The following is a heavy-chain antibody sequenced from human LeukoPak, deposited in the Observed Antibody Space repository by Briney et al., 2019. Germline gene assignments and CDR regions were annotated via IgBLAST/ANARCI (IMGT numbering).Heavy chain of an antibody. CDR1: GFSFSSHD. CDR3: ARGYSSGWYVPGYFDY. CDR2: IGSDDKT. J-gene: IGHJ4*02. Sequence: PGGSLRLSCAASGFSFSSHDMHWVRQGTGKGLEWVSGIGSDDKTYYSGSVKGRFTISRENAKNSLYLQMNSLRAGDTAVYYCARGYSSGWYVPGYFDYWGQGTLVTVSS. V-gene: IGHV3-13*04. D-gene: IGHD6-19*01.